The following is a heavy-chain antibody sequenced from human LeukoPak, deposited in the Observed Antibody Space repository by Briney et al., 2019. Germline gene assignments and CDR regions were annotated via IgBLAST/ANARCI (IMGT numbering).Heavy chain of an antibody. Sequence: SETLSLTCTVSGGSTSSSSYYWGWIRQPPGKGLEWIGSIYYSGSTYYNPSLKSRVTISVDTSKNQFSLKLSSVTAADTAVYYCARPQLDHYSWFDPWGQGTLVTVSS. CDR3: ARPQLDHYSWFDP. V-gene: IGHV4-39*01. D-gene: IGHD6-13*01. CDR1: GGSTSSSSYY. J-gene: IGHJ5*02. CDR2: IYYSGST.